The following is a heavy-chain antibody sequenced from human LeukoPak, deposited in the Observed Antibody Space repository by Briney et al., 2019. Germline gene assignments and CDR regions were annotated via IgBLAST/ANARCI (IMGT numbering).Heavy chain of an antibody. V-gene: IGHV1-2*02. D-gene: IGHD2-15*01. Sequence: ASVKVSCKASGYTFTGYYMHWVRQAPGQGLEWMGWINPNSDGTNYAQKFQGRVTMTRDTSITTVYMELNKLTSDDTALYYCARVGYCSGDRCYLHFDYWGQGTLVTVSS. CDR1: GYTFTGYY. CDR2: INPNSDGT. J-gene: IGHJ4*02. CDR3: ARVGYCSGDRCYLHFDY.